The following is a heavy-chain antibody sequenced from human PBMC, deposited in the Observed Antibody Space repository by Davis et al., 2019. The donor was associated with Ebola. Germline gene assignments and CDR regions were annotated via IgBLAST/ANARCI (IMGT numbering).Heavy chain of an antibody. Sequence: GGSLRLSCAASGFTVSSYYMSWVRQAPGKGLEWVSVIYSGGSTHYADSVKGRFTISRDKSKNTLYLKMNSLKAEDTAVYYCARNVLLNWFDPWGQGTLVTVSS. V-gene: IGHV3-53*05. J-gene: IGHJ5*02. CDR1: GFTVSSYY. CDR2: IYSGGST. CDR3: ARNVLLNWFDP. D-gene: IGHD3-10*01.